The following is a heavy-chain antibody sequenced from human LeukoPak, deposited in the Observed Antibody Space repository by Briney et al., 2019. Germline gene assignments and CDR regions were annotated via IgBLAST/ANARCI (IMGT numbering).Heavy chain of an antibody. V-gene: IGHV4-4*07. Sequence: SETLSLTCTVSGGSISSYYWSWIRQPAGKGLEWIGRIHTSGSTNYNPSLKSRVTMSVDTSKNQFSLKLSSVTAADTAVYYCAGGYYYGSGSYSYMDVWGRGTTVTVSS. CDR2: IHTSGST. CDR3: AGGYYYGSGSYSYMDV. D-gene: IGHD3-10*01. J-gene: IGHJ6*03. CDR1: GGSISSYY.